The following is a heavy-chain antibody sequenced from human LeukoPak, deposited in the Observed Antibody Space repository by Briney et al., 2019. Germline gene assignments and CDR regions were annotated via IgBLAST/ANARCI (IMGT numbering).Heavy chain of an antibody. D-gene: IGHD6-13*01. Sequence: ASVKVSCKVSGYTLTELSMHWVRQAPGKGLEWMGGFDPEDGETIYAQKFQGRVTMTEDTSTDTAYMELSSLRSDDTAVYYCARDLAIAAAGNPFDYWGQGTLVTVSS. J-gene: IGHJ4*02. V-gene: IGHV1-24*01. CDR2: FDPEDGET. CDR1: GYTLTELS. CDR3: ARDLAIAAAGNPFDY.